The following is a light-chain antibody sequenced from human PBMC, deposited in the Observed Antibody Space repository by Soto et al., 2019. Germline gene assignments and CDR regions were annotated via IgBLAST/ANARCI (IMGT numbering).Light chain of an antibody. CDR3: QQRFNWPRFT. V-gene: IGKV3-11*01. Sequence: EIVLTQSPATLSLSPGERATLSCRASQSVSSYLAWYQQKPGQAPRLLIYDASNRATGIPARFSGGGSGTDFPLIISGLEAEDFAVYYCQQRFNWPRFTFGQGTKLEIK. CDR2: DAS. J-gene: IGKJ2*01. CDR1: QSVSSY.